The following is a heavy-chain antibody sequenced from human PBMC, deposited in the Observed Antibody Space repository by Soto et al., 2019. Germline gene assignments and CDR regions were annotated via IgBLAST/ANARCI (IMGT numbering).Heavy chain of an antibody. CDR3: ARAIITMVRGVGKHWFDP. CDR2: INHSGST. CDR1: GGSFSGYY. D-gene: IGHD3-10*01. J-gene: IGHJ5*02. V-gene: IGHV4-34*01. Sequence: SETLSLTCAVYGGSFSGYYWSWIRQPPGKGLEWIGEINHSGSTNYNPSLKSRVTISVDTSKNQFSLKLSSVTAADTAVYYCARAIITMVRGVGKHWFDPWGQGTLVT.